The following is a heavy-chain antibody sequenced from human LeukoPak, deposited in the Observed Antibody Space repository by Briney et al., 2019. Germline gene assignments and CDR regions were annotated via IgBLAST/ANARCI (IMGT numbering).Heavy chain of an antibody. CDR1: GGTFSSYA. V-gene: IGHV1-69*13. D-gene: IGHD3-22*01. Sequence: SVKVSCKASGGTFSSYAISWVRQAPGQGLEWLGGIIPIFGTANYAQKFQGRVTITADESTSTAYMELSSLRSENTAVYYCARIAYYYDSSGYQNTDYWGQGTLVTVSS. J-gene: IGHJ4*02. CDR2: IIPIFGTA. CDR3: ARIAYYYDSSGYQNTDY.